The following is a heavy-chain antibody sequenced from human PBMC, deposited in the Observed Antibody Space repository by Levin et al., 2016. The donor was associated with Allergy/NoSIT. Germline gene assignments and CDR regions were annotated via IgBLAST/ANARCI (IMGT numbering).Heavy chain of an antibody. V-gene: IGHV4-59*01. CDR3: ARDSEYYNDFSGFNDVFDS. Sequence: WIRQPPGKGLEWIGHMYHSGDTNYNPSLKGRPTMSIDTSTNQISLKLRFVTAADTAVYYCARDSEYYNDFSGFNDVFDSWGQGTMVTVSS. CDR2: MYHSGDT. J-gene: IGHJ3*01. D-gene: IGHD3-22*01.